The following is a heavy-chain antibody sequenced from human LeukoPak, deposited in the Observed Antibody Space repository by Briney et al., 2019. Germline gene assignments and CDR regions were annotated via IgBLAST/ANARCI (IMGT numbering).Heavy chain of an antibody. CDR2: INPNSGDT. J-gene: IGHJ3*02. CDR1: GYTFTGYY. V-gene: IGHV1-2*06. CDR3: ARMLYYDFWSGYYGPDAFDI. Sequence: ASVKLSCKASGYTFTGYYMHWVRQAPGQGLEWMGRINPNSGDTNYAQKSQGRVTMTRDTSISTAYMELSRLRSDDTAVYYCARMLYYDFWSGYYGPDAFDIWGQGTMVTVSS. D-gene: IGHD3-3*01.